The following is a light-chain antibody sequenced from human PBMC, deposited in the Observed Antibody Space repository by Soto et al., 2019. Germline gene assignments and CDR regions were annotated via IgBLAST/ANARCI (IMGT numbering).Light chain of an antibody. CDR3: QQYDHLQLT. V-gene: IGKV1-33*01. CDR1: QDIKNY. J-gene: IGKJ4*01. CDR2: DAS. Sequence: DIQMTQSPSSLSASVGDRVTITCQARQDIKNYLNWYQQKSGKAPKLLIYDASDLETGVPSRFSGSGYGTDFTFTINSLQPEDIATYYYQQYDHLQLTFGGGTKAEIK.